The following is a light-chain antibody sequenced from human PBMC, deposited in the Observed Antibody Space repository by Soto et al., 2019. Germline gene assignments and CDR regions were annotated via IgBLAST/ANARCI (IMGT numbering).Light chain of an antibody. CDR1: QSISDY. Sequence: DIQMTQSPSSLSASLRDRVTITCRASQSISDYLNWYQQKPGKAPKLLIYAASSLQSGVPSRFSGSGSGTDFTLTISSLQPEDFATYYCQQSYSTPRTFGQGTKVDTK. CDR2: AAS. J-gene: IGKJ1*01. V-gene: IGKV1-39*01. CDR3: QQSYSTPRT.